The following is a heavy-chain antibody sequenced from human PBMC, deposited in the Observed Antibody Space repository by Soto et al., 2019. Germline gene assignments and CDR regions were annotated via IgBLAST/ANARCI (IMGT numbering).Heavy chain of an antibody. J-gene: IGHJ6*02. CDR1: GGTFSSYT. D-gene: IGHD3-10*01. CDR3: ARDGGFGEFPDFGMDV. Sequence: QVQLVQSGAEVKKPGSSVKVSCKASGGTFSSYTISWVRQAPGQGLEWMGRIIPILGIANYAQKFQGRVTITAXXXTXPAYMELSSLRSEDTAVYYCARDGGFGEFPDFGMDVWGQGTTVTVSS. V-gene: IGHV1-69*08. CDR2: IIPILGIA.